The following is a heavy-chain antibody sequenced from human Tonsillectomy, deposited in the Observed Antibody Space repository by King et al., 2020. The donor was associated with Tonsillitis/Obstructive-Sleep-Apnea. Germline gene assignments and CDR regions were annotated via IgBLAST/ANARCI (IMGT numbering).Heavy chain of an antibody. CDR3: ARDVASSSWYGSPLAY. D-gene: IGHD6-13*01. V-gene: IGHV3-74*01. J-gene: IGHJ4*02. CDR1: GFTFSSYW. CDR2: INSDGSST. Sequence: VQLVESGGGLVQPGGSLRLSCAASGFTFSSYWMHWVRQAPGKGLVWVSRINSDGSSTSYADSLKGRFTISRDNAKNTLYLQMNSLRAEDTAVYYCARDVASSSWYGSPLAYWGQGTLVTVSS.